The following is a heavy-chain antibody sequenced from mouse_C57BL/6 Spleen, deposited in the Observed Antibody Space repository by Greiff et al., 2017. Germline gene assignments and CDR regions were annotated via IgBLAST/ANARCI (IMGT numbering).Heavy chain of an antibody. CDR3: ARSYGNYLYYYAMDY. V-gene: IGHV1-59*01. CDR2: IDPSDSST. CDR1: GYTFTSYW. Sequence: QVQLQQPGAELVRPGTSVKLSCKASGYTFTSYWMHWVKQRPGPGLEWIGVIDPSDSSTNYNQKFKGKATLTVDTSSSTAYMQLSSLTSEDSAVXYCARSYGNYLYYYAMDYWGQGTSVTVSS. D-gene: IGHD2-1*01. J-gene: IGHJ4*01.